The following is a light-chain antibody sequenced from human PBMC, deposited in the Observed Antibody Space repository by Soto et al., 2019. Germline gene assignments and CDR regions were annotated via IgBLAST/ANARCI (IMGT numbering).Light chain of an antibody. CDR3: QHYSNWPPT. Sequence: EVVMTQSPATLSVSPRERVTLSCRASESVHSNLAWYQQKPGQGPSLLIYYASTRVTGVPDRFSGSGSGTEFTLTISSLQSEDFGVYYCQHYSNWPPTFGPGTKVEIK. V-gene: IGKV3-15*01. CDR1: ESVHSN. J-gene: IGKJ3*01. CDR2: YAS.